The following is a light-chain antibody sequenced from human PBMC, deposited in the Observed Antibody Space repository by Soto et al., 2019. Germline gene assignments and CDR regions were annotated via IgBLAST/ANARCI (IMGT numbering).Light chain of an antibody. CDR2: GAS. J-gene: IGKJ2*01. CDR1: QSVSSN. CDR3: QQYNNWPPENT. V-gene: IGKV3-15*01. Sequence: EIVMTQSPATLSGSPGERATLSCRASQSVSSNLAWYQQKPGQAPRLLIYGASTRATGIPARFSGSGSGTEFTLTISSLQSEDLAVYYCQQYNNWPPENTFGQGTKLEIK.